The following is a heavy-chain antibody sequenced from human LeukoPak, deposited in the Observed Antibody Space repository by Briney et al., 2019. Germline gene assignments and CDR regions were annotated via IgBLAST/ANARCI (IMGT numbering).Heavy chain of an antibody. D-gene: IGHD3-3*01. CDR2: INFTGNTETGTT. V-gene: IGHV4-34*01. J-gene: IGHJ4*02. CDR3: ARAFSGFWEFDF. CDR1: GASFSSYS. Sequence: SETLSLTCAVSGASFSSYSWNWIRQLPGAGLEWIAEINFTGNTETGTTSYSPSLKSRVTISADTSTNQLSLHLRSAAVADTGVYFCARAFSGFWEFDFWGQGTLVTVSS.